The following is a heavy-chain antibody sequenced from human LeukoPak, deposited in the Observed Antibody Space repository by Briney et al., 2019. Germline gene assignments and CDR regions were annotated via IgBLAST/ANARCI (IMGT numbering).Heavy chain of an antibody. V-gene: IGHV3-74*01. J-gene: IGHJ6*03. CDR2: INSDGSST. Sequence: PGGSLRLSCAASGFTFSSYWMHWVRQAPGKGLVWVSRINSDGSSTSYADSVKGRFTISRDNAKNTLYLQMDSLRAEDTAVYYCARVREYCSGGSCRYYYYYYMDVWGKGTTVTISS. CDR1: GFTFSSYW. CDR3: ARVREYCSGGSCRYYYYYYMDV. D-gene: IGHD2-15*01.